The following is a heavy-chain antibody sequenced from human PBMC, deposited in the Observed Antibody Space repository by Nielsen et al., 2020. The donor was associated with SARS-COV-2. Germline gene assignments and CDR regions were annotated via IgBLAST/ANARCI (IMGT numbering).Heavy chain of an antibody. CDR1: GYIFTSYG. J-gene: IGHJ6*02. Sequence: ASVKVSCKASGYIFTSYGLHWVRQAPGQRPEWMAWINADNGNTGYAQKFQGRVTMTRSTSTSTAYMELSRLRSEDTAVYYCARGYCSTASCSYYNHGLEVWGQGTSVTVSS. CDR2: INADNGNT. V-gene: IGHV1-8*01. D-gene: IGHD2-2*01. CDR3: ARGYCSTASCSYYNHGLEV.